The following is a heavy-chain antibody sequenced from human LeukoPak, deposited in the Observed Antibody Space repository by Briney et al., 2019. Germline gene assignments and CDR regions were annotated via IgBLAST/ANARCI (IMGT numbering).Heavy chain of an antibody. CDR3: ARDDPSFHAFDI. D-gene: IGHD2-15*01. V-gene: IGHV3-23*01. CDR1: GFTFSSYA. Sequence: GGSLRLSCAASGFTFSSYAMSWVRQAPGKGLEWVSAISGSGGSTYYADSVKGRFTISRDNSKNTLDLQMNSLRAEDTAVYHCARDDPSFHAFDIWGQGTMVTVSS. CDR2: ISGSGGST. J-gene: IGHJ3*02.